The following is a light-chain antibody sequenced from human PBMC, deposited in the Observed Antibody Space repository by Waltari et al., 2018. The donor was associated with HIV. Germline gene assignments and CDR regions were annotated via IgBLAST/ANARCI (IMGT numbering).Light chain of an antibody. V-gene: IGLV2-23*02. CDR3: CSYVSNVI. J-gene: IGLJ2*01. CDR1: SSDVATYKL. Sequence: QSALTQPASVSGSPGQSITISCTRTSSDVATYKLVSWYQQHPGKAPKLMIYDVSKRPSGVSDRFSGSKSGDTASLTISGLQAEDEADYYCCSYVSNVIFGGGTKLTVL. CDR2: DVS.